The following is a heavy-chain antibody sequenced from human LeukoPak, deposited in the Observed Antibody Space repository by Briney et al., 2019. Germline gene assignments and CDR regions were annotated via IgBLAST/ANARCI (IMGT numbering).Heavy chain of an antibody. V-gene: IGHV3-33*01. J-gene: IGHJ1*01. Sequence: GRSLRLSCAASGFTFSNHGMHWVRQAPGKGLEWVAVIWYDGSNQYYADSVKGRFTISRDNAKNTLYLQMNSLRAEDTAVYYCARVYGPGMDEYFHLWGQGTLVTVSS. CDR2: IWYDGSNQ. CDR1: GFTFSNHG. D-gene: IGHD3-10*01. CDR3: ARVYGPGMDEYFHL.